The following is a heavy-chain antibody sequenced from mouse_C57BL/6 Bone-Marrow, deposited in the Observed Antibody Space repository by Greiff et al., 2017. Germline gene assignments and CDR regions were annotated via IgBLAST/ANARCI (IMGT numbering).Heavy chain of an antibody. CDR1: GYTFTSYG. CDR3: AREGVWLGWYFDV. Sequence: LVESGAELARPGASVKLSCKASGYTFTSYGISWVKQRTGQGLEWIGEIYPRSGNTYYNEKFKGKATLTADTSSSTAYMELRSLTSEDSAVYFCAREGVWLGWYFDVWGTGTTVTVSS. J-gene: IGHJ1*03. D-gene: IGHD2-2*01. CDR2: IYPRSGNT. V-gene: IGHV1-81*01.